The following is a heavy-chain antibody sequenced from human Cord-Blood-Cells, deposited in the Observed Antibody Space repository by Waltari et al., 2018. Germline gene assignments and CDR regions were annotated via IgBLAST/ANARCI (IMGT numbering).Heavy chain of an antibody. CDR1: GGTFSSYA. V-gene: IGHV1-69*01. J-gene: IGHJ4*02. D-gene: IGHD3-22*01. CDR3: ARVRYYDSSGYYYYFDY. Sequence: QVQLVQSGAEVKKPGSSVKVSCKASGGTFSSYAISWVRQAPGQGFEWMGGIIPIFGTANYAQKFQGRVTMTADESTSTAYMDLSSLRSEDTAVYYCARVRYYDSSGYYYYFDYWGQGTLVTVSS. CDR2: IIPIFGTA.